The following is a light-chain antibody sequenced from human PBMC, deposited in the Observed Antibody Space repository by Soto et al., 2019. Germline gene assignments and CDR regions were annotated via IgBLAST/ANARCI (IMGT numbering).Light chain of an antibody. V-gene: IGKV3-11*01. CDR2: EAS. CDR1: QSVKTF. CDR3: HQRQRWPRT. Sequence: EIVLTQSPATLSLSPGERATLSCGASQSVKTFLVWYQQRPGQAPRLLIYEASNRAAGIPARFSGSGSGTDFTLTITSLEPEDFAFYYCHQRQRWPRTFGQGTKVDIK. J-gene: IGKJ1*01.